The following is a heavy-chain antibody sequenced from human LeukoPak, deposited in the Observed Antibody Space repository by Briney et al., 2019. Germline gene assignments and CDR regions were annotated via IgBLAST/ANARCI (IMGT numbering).Heavy chain of an antibody. Sequence: SETLSLTCTVSGGSISSYYWSWIRQPPGKGLEWIGRIHTSGSANYNPSLKSRFTISVDTSKNQFSLKLSSVTAADTAVYYCTRLTWTDADDFWGQGTLVSVSS. D-gene: IGHD3/OR15-3a*01. V-gene: IGHV4-4*07. CDR2: IHTSGSA. J-gene: IGHJ4*02. CDR3: TRLTWTDADDF. CDR1: GGSISSYY.